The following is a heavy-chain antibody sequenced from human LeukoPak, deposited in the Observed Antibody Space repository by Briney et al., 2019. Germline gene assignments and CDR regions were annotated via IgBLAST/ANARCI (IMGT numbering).Heavy chain of an antibody. J-gene: IGHJ4*02. CDR1: GGTFSSYG. CDR3: AKGPTGSYSYLDS. D-gene: IGHD1-26*01. V-gene: IGHV1-69*05. CDR2: IIPILGTP. Sequence: ASVKVSCKASGGTFSSYGISWVRQAPGQGLEWLGGIIPILGTPNYAQRFQGRVTITTDDSTSTVYMELSSLRSDDTAVYYCAKGPTGSYSYLDSWGQGVVVTVSS.